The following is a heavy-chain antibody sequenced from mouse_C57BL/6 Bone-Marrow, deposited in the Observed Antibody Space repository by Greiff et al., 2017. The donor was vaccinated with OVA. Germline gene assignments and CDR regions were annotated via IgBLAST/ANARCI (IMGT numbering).Heavy chain of an antibody. CDR1: GYTFTSYW. D-gene: IGHD2-4*01. V-gene: IGHV1-64*01. J-gene: IGHJ2*01. Sequence: VQLQQPGAELVKPGASVKLSCKASGYTFTSYWMHWVKQRPGQGLEWIGMIHPNSGSTNYNEKFKSKATLTVDKSSSTAYMQLSSLTSEDSAVYYCARTDDYDRTYFDYWGQGTTLTVSS. CDR3: ARTDDYDRTYFDY. CDR2: IHPNSGST.